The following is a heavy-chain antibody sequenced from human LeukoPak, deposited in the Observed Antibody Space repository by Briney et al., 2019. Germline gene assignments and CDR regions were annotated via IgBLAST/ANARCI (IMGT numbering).Heavy chain of an antibody. CDR1: GGSVSSGSYY. V-gene: IGHV4-61*01. CDR3: ARVSYDYPSYYHMDV. Sequence: SETLSLTCTVSGGSVSSGSYYWSWIRQPPGKGLEWIGYIYYSGSTNYNPSLKSRVTISVDTSKNQFSLKLSSVTAADTAVYYCARVSYDYPSYYHMDVWGKGTTVTVSS. CDR2: IYYSGST. D-gene: IGHD5-12*01. J-gene: IGHJ6*03.